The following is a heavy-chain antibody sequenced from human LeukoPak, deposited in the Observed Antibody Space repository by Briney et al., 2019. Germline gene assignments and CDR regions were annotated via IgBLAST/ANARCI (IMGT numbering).Heavy chain of an antibody. CDR3: ARDVERTGGTYYYGSGSPRG. V-gene: IGHV3-48*02. CDR1: GFTFSSYS. Sequence: PGGSLRLSCAASGFTFSSYSMIWVRQAPGKGLEWVSYISTGSSTIYYADSVKGRFTIYRDNAKNSLYLQMNSLRDEDTAVYYCARDVERTGGTYYYGSGSPRGWGQGTLVTVSS. CDR2: ISTGSSTI. J-gene: IGHJ4*02. D-gene: IGHD3-10*01.